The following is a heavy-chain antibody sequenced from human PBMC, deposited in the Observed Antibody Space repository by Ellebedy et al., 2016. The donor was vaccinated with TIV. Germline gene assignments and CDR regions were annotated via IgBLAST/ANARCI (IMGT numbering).Heavy chain of an antibody. CDR3: ARDLVGSHYNH. CDR2: ISGNGDHT. D-gene: IGHD1-26*01. CDR1: GFTLSTSA. Sequence: GGSLRLSXAAPGFTLSTSAMSWVRQAPGKGLDWVSSISGNGDHTYYADSVRGRFTVSRDNSKNTLYLQINSLRTNDTAVYFCARDLVGSHYNHWGQGTLVIVSS. J-gene: IGHJ4*02. V-gene: IGHV3-23*01.